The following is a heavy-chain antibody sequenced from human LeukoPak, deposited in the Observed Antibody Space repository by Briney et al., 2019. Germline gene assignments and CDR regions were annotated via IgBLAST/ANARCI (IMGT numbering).Heavy chain of an antibody. D-gene: IGHD6-6*01. CDR2: IYYSGST. J-gene: IGHJ4*02. CDR1: GGSISSYY. CDR3: ARASAARHFDY. Sequence: PSETLSLTCTVSGGSISSYYWSWIRQPPGKGLEWIGYIYYSGSTNYNPSLKSRVTVSVDTSKNQFSLKLSSVTAADMAVYYCARASAARHFDYWGQGTLVTVSS. V-gene: IGHV4-59*01.